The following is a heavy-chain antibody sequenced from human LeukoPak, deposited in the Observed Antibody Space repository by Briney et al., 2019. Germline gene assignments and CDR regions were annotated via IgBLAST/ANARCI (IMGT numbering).Heavy chain of an antibody. CDR3: ARPVPSRLGWFDP. D-gene: IGHD1-1*01. Sequence: SETLSLTCAVYGGSFSGYYWSWIRQPPGKGLEWIGEINHSGSTNYNPSLKSRVTISVDTSKNQFSLKLTSVTAADTAVYYCARPVPSRLGWFDPWGQGTLVTVSS. CDR1: GGSFSGYY. J-gene: IGHJ5*02. CDR2: INHSGST. V-gene: IGHV4-34*01.